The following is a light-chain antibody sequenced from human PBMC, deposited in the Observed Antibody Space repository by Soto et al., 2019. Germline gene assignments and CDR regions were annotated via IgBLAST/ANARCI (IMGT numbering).Light chain of an antibody. CDR1: RRDVGAYNL. CDR3: SSYTTRSPLV. CDR2: EVR. Sequence: QSVLTQPASVSGSPGQSITISCTGTRRDVGAYNLVSWYQQHPGTAPKLMIYEVRNRPSGISSRFSGSRSGNTASLTISGLQAEDEGDYYCSSYTTRSPLVFGGGTKLTVL. J-gene: IGLJ3*02. V-gene: IGLV2-14*01.